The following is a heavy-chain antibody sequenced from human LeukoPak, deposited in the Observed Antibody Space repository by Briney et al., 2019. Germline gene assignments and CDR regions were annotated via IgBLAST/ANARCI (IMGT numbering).Heavy chain of an antibody. Sequence: GASVKVSCKASGGTFSSYGISWVRQAPGQGLEWMGWISAYNGNTNYAQKLQGRVTMTTDTSTSTAYMELRSLRSDDTAVYYCARAHYDFWSGYSDYWGQGTLVTVSS. CDR2: ISAYNGNT. V-gene: IGHV1-18*01. J-gene: IGHJ4*02. D-gene: IGHD3-3*01. CDR3: ARAHYDFWSGYSDY. CDR1: GGTFSSYG.